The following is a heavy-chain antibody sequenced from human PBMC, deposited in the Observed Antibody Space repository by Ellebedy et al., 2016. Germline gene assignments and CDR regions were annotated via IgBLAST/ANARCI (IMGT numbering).Heavy chain of an antibody. Sequence: GGSLRLSXAASGFTFSSYAMSWVRQAPGKGLEWVSAISGSGGSTYYADSVKGRFTISRDNSKNTLYLQMNSLRAEDTAVYYCAKSLAVAIYYYGMDVWGQGTTVTVSS. CDR2: ISGSGGST. CDR1: GFTFSSYA. V-gene: IGHV3-23*01. J-gene: IGHJ6*02. CDR3: AKSLAVAIYYYGMDV. D-gene: IGHD6-19*01.